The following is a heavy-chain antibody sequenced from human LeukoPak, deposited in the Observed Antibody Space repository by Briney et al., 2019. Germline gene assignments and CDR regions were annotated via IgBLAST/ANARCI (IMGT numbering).Heavy chain of an antibody. CDR2: ISDSGGST. Sequence: GGSLRLSCAVSGITLGNYGMSWVRQPPGKGMEWVAGISDSGGSTNYADSVKGRFTISRDTPRNTLYLQMNSLRAEDTAVYFCAKRGVVIRVFLVGFHKEAYYFDSWGQGALVTVSS. CDR3: AKRGVVIRVFLVGFHKEAYYFDS. CDR1: GITLGNYG. J-gene: IGHJ4*02. D-gene: IGHD3-10*01. V-gene: IGHV3-23*01.